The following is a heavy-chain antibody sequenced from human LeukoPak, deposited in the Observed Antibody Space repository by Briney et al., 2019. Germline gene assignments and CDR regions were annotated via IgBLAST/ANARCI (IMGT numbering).Heavy chain of an antibody. CDR3: APAASYYDFWSGYS. Sequence: GGSLRLSCAASGFNFSSYSMNWVRQAPGKGLEWVSSISSSSSYIYYADSVKGRFTISRDNAKNSLYLQMNSLRAEDTAVYYCAPAASYYDFWSGYSWGQGTLVTVSS. D-gene: IGHD3-3*01. CDR2: ISSSSSYI. V-gene: IGHV3-21*01. CDR1: GFNFSSYS. J-gene: IGHJ5*02.